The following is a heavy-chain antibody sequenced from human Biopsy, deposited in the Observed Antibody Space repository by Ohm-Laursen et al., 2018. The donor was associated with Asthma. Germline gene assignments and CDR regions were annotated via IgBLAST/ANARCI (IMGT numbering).Heavy chain of an antibody. CDR3: ARIPRRSGSYFVDY. V-gene: IGHV4-31*03. Sequence: TLSLTCTVSGDSITGGGCCWNWIRQHPGKGLEWIGYIHHSGTSYFNPSLKSRASFSRDTSKNQFSLRLSSVTAADTAMYYCARIPRRSGSYFVDYWGQGTLVTVSS. J-gene: IGHJ4*02. CDR2: IHHSGTS. D-gene: IGHD3-22*01. CDR1: GDSITGGGCC.